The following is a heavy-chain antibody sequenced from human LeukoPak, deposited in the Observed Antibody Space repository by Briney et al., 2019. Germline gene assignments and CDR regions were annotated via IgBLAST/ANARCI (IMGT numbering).Heavy chain of an antibody. CDR2: ISSGAGTK. J-gene: IGHJ4*02. CDR3: ARHSSGYYLFDK. D-gene: IGHD3-3*01. CDR1: GFTFSSYS. V-gene: IGHV3-48*01. Sequence: GGSLRLSCAASGFTFSSYSVNWVRQAPGKGLEWVSYISSGAGTKYYVDSVKGRFTISRDNAKNSLYLEMNSLRAEDTAVYYCARHSSGYYLFDKWGQGTLVTVSS.